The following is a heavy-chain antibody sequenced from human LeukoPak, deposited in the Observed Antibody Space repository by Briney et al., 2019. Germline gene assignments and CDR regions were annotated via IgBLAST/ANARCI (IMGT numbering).Heavy chain of an antibody. CDR1: GGSISSYY. V-gene: IGHV4-4*07. CDR2: IYTSGST. D-gene: IGHD2-2*01. J-gene: IGHJ6*03. Sequence: PSETLSLTCTVSGGSISSYYWSWIRQPAGKGLEWIGRIYTSGSTNYNPSLKSRVTMSVDTSKNQFSLKLSSVTAADTAVYHCHIVVVPAAMPQVMDVWGKGTTVTVSS. CDR3: HIVVVPAAMPQVMDV.